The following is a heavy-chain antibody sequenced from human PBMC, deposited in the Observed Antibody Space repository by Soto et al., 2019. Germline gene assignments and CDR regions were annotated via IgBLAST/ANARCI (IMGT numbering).Heavy chain of an antibody. CDR3: AWGTPVWFGP. V-gene: IGHV1-3*05. CDR1: GYTFSDYA. J-gene: IGHJ5*02. CDR2: LNAGNGNT. D-gene: IGHD3-16*01. Sequence: QVQLVQSGAEEKKPGASVKVSCKASGYTFSDYAIHWVRQAPGQRPEWMGWLNAGNGNTKYSQKCQGRVTITRDTPASTAYKEMSSLRSEDTAVYYCAWGTPVWFGPLGQGSLFSVSP.